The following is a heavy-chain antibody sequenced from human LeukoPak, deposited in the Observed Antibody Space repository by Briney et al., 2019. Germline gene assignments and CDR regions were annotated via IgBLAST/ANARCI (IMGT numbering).Heavy chain of an antibody. D-gene: IGHD3-3*01. V-gene: IGHV1-18*01. Sequence: ASVKVSCKASGYTFTSYGISWVRQAPGQGLEWMGWISAYNGNTNYAQKLQGRVTMTTDTSTSTAYMELRSLRSDDTAVYYCARDSGYDFWSGYYQTFDYWGQGTLVTVSS. CDR1: GYTFTSYG. CDR2: ISAYNGNT. J-gene: IGHJ4*02. CDR3: ARDSGYDFWSGYYQTFDY.